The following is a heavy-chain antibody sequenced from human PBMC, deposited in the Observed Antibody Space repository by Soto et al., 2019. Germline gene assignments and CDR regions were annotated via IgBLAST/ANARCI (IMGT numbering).Heavy chain of an antibody. J-gene: IGHJ6*02. D-gene: IGHD5-18*01. CDR3: AYHTGSHGMDV. CDR1: GYTFTSYY. V-gene: IGHV1-46*01. Sequence: ASVKVSCKASGYTFTSYYMHWVRQAPGQGLEWMGIINPSGGSTSYAQKFQGRVTMTRDTSTSTVYMELSSLRSEDTAVYYCAYHTGSHGMDVWGQGTTVTVSS. CDR2: INPSGGST.